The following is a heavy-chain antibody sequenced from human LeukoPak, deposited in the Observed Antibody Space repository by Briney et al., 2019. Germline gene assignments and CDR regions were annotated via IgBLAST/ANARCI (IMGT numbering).Heavy chain of an antibody. CDR3: ASTYYDFWSGYSYGMDV. J-gene: IGHJ6*02. CDR2: ICYSGST. CDR1: GGSISSYY. Sequence: PSETLSLTCTVSGGSISSYYWSWIRQPPGKGLEWIGYICYSGSTNYNPSLKSRVTISVDTSKNQFSLKLSSVTAADTAVYYCASTYYDFWSGYSYGMDVWGQGTTVTVSS. V-gene: IGHV4-59*01. D-gene: IGHD3-3*01.